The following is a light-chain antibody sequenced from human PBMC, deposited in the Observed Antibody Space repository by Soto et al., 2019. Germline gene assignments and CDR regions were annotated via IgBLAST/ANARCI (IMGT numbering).Light chain of an antibody. Sequence: QSALTQPASVSGSPGQSITISCTGTSSDVGSYNLVSWYQQDPGKAPKPMIYEGSKRPSGVSNRFSGSKSGNTASLTISGLQAEDEADYYCCSYAGSSTWVFGTGTKLTVL. V-gene: IGLV2-23*01. CDR1: SSDVGSYNL. CDR3: CSYAGSSTWV. CDR2: EGS. J-gene: IGLJ1*01.